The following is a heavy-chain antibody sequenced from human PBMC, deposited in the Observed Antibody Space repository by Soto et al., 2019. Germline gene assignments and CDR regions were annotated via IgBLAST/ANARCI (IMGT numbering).Heavy chain of an antibody. CDR3: ARESEDLTSNFDY. J-gene: IGHJ4*02. CDR1: GFTFTRYS. CDR2: ISSTTNYI. V-gene: IGHV3-21*01. Sequence: GESLKISCAASGFTFTRYSMNWVRQAPGKGLEWVSSISSTTNYIYYADSMKGRFTVSRDNAKNSVYLEMNSLSAEDTAVYYCARESEDLTSNFDYWGQGTLVTAPQ.